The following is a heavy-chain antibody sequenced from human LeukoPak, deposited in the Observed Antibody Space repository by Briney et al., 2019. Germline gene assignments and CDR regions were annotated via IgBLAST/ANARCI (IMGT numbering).Heavy chain of an antibody. J-gene: IGHJ4*02. D-gene: IGHD3-3*01. CDR3: ARDPYYDFWSGYSYYFDY. CDR2: IQQDGSEK. V-gene: IGHV3-7*01. CDR1: GFTFSSYW. Sequence: GGSLRLSCAASGFTFSSYWMSWVRQAPGKGLEWVASIQQDGSEKYVDSVKGRFTISRDNSKNTLYLQMNSLRAEDTAVYYCARDPYYDFWSGYSYYFDYWGQGTLVTVSS.